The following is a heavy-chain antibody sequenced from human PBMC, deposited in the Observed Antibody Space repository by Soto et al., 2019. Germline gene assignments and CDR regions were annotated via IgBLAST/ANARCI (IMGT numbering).Heavy chain of an antibody. CDR2: ISGSGGST. CDR1: GFTFSSYA. D-gene: IGHD3-10*01. J-gene: IGHJ4*02. CDR3: AKGGVLLWFGATDY. V-gene: IGHV3-23*01. Sequence: EVQLLESGGGLVQPGGSLRLSCAASGFTFSSYAMSWVRQAPGKGLKWVSAISGSGGSTYYADSVKGRFTISRDNSKNTLYLQMNSLRAEDTAVYYCAKGGVLLWFGATDYWGQGTLVTVSS.